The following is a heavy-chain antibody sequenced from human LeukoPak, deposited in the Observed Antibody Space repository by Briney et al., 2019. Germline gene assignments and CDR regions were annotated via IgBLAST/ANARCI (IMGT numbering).Heavy chain of an antibody. Sequence: PGGSLRLSCAASGFTVSSNYMSWVRQAPGKGLEWVSIIHSGGSTYYADSVKGGFTISRDNSKNTLYLQMNSLRAEDTAVYYCTRANSATIPVVDPWGQGTLVTVSS. J-gene: IGHJ5*02. V-gene: IGHV3-53*01. CDR1: GFTVSSNY. CDR3: TRANSATIPVVDP. CDR2: IHSGGST. D-gene: IGHD1-26*01.